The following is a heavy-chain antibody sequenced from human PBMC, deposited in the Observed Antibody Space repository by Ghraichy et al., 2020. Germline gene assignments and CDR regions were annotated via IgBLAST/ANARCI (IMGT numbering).Heavy chain of an antibody. CDR2: ISYDGSNK. D-gene: IGHD3-3*01. CDR3: VNDREEYYDFWSGYYTGPPGMDV. J-gene: IGHJ6*02. Sequence: GGSLRLSCAASGFTFSSYGMHWVRQAQGKGLEWVAVISYDGSNKYYADSVKGRFTISRDNSKNTLYLQMNSLRAEDTAVYYCVNDREEYYDFWSGYYTGPPGMDVWGQGTTVTVSS. CDR1: GFTFSSYG. V-gene: IGHV3-30*18.